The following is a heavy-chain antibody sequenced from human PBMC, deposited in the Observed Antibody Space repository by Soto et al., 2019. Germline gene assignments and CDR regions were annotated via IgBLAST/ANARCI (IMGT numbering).Heavy chain of an antibody. Sequence: EVQVVESGGGLVKPGGSLRLSCTASGSPFSTYGMNWVRQAPGKGLEWVSSISNGGNYIYYADSVQGRFTISRDNAKNSLYLQMNSLRAEDTAVYFSARDESAGSSIRYWGQGTLVTVSS. CDR2: ISNGGNYI. CDR1: GSPFSTYG. D-gene: IGHD3-3*02. V-gene: IGHV3-21*01. J-gene: IGHJ4*02. CDR3: ARDESAGSSIRY.